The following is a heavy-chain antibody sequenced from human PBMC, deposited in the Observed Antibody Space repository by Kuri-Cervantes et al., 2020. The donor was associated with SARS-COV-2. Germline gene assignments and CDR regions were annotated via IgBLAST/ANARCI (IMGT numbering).Heavy chain of an antibody. CDR1: GYTFTSYG. CDR2: ISAYNGNT. V-gene: IGHV1-18*01. J-gene: IGHJ6*03. CDR3: ARVMKVVTPNYYYYYYMDV. D-gene: IGHD4-23*01. Sequence: ASVKVSCKASGYTFTSYGISWVRQAPGQGPEWMGWISAYNGNTNYAQKLQGRVTMTTDTSTSTAYMELRSLRSDDTAVYYCARVMKVVTPNYYYYYYMDVWGKGTTVTVSS.